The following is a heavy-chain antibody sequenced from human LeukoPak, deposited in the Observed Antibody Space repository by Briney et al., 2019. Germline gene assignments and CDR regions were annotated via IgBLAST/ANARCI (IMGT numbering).Heavy chain of an antibody. CDR1: GGTFSSHA. CDR2: IIPIFGTA. D-gene: IGHD1-1*01. Sequence: SVKVSCKASGGTFSSHAISWVRQAPGQGLEWMGGIIPIFGTANYAQKFQGRVTITADESTSTAYMELSSLRSEDTAVYYCARGANWNDGVGAFDIWGQGTMVTVSS. J-gene: IGHJ3*02. V-gene: IGHV1-69*13. CDR3: ARGANWNDGVGAFDI.